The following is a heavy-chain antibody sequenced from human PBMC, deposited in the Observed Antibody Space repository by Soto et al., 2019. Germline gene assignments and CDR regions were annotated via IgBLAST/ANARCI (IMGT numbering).Heavy chain of an antibody. V-gene: IGHV4-59*01. Sequence: SETLSLTCSVSGDSMTGANWGWFRHSPEKGLEWIGYIDYSGSTNYNPSLRSRITITIDTSSNQFSLNLASVTAADAAVYYCTRARYGDHFDSWGQGTLVTVSS. CDR3: TRARYGDHFDS. CDR1: GDSMTGAN. CDR2: IDYSGST. J-gene: IGHJ4*02. D-gene: IGHD4-17*01.